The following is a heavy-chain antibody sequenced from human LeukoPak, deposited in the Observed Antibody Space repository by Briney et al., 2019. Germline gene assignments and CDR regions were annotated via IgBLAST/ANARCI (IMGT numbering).Heavy chain of an antibody. J-gene: IGHJ4*02. CDR2: ISGSGGST. CDR3: AKLISSTSCCNFDY. V-gene: IGHV3-23*01. CDR1: GFTFSSYA. Sequence: PGGSLRLSCAASGFTFSSYAMSWVRQAPGKGLEWVSAISGSGGSTYYADSVKSRFTISRDNSKNTLYLQMNSLRAEDTAVYYCAKLISSTSCCNFDYWGQGTLVTVSS. D-gene: IGHD2-2*01.